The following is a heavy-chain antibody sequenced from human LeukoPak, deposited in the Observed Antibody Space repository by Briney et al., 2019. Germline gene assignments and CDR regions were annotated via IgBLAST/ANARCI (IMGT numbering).Heavy chain of an antibody. D-gene: IGHD6-19*01. CDR2: IYYSGST. J-gene: IGHJ4*02. CDR1: SGSISSYY. V-gene: IGHV4-59*01. Sequence: SETLSLTCTVSSGSISSYYWSWIRQPPGKGLEWIGYIYYSGSTNYNPSLKSRVTISVDTSKNQFSLKLSSVTAADTAVYYCARDRSRGKAGLDYWGQGTLVTVSS. CDR3: ARDRSRGKAGLDY.